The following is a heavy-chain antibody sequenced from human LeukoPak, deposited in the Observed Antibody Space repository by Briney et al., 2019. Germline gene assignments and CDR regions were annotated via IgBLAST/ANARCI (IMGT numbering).Heavy chain of an antibody. CDR1: GYSFTSYW. Sequence: GESLKISCKGSGYSFTSYWIGWVRQMPGKGLEWMGIIYPGDSDTRYSPAFQGQVTISADKSISTAYLQWSSLKASDTAMYYCARQGSGIVGAPFDAFDIWGQGTMVTVSS. V-gene: IGHV5-51*01. D-gene: IGHD1-26*01. CDR2: IYPGDSDT. J-gene: IGHJ3*02. CDR3: ARQGSGIVGAPFDAFDI.